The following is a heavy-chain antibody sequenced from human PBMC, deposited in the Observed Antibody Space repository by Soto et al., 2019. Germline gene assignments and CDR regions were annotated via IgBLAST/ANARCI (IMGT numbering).Heavy chain of an antibody. J-gene: IGHJ4*02. CDR2: IYFSGST. Sequence: PSETLSLTCTVSGGSISNYCWNWIRKHQGEGLEWIGSIYFSGSTNYNPSLKSRVAISVDTSRNQFSLKLSSVTAADTAVYYCARQMRELRFLEWLFSLDYWGQGTLVTVSS. CDR1: GGSISNYC. D-gene: IGHD3-3*01. CDR3: ARQMRELRFLEWLFSLDY. V-gene: IGHV4-59*08.